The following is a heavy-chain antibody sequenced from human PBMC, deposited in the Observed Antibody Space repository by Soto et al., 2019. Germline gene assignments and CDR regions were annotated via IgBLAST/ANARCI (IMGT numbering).Heavy chain of an antibody. J-gene: IGHJ6*02. CDR3: ARDGLDSSLYYYYGMDV. V-gene: IGHV3-30-3*01. CDR2: ISYDGSNK. Sequence: XVYLRLSCAASGFTFSSYAMHGVRQAPGKGLEWVAVISYDGSNKYYADSVKGRFTISRDNSKNTLYLQMNSLRAEDTAVYYCARDGLDSSLYYYYGMDVWGQGTTVTVSS. CDR1: GFTFSSYA. D-gene: IGHD3-22*01.